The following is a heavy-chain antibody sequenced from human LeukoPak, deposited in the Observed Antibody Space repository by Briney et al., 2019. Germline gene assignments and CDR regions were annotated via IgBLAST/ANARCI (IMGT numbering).Heavy chain of an antibody. D-gene: IGHD3-22*01. CDR1: GLSLSTSVVG. V-gene: IGHV2-5*02. CDR2: IYWDDDK. J-gene: IGHJ3*02. Sequence: SGPTLVKPTQTLTLTCTFSGLSLSTSVVGVGWIRQPPGKALEWLALIYWDDDKRYSPSLKSRLTIAQDTSKNQVVLTMTNMDPVDTATYYCAHTTYFYDSSGYPRSFDIWGQGTMVTVSS. CDR3: AHTTYFYDSSGYPRSFDI.